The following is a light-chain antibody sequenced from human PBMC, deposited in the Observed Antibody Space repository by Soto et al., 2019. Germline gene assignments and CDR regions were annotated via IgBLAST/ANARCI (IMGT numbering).Light chain of an antibody. V-gene: IGKV3-20*01. Sequence: IVSTQSPVTLSLSPGERATLSCRASQSVSSSYLAWYQQKPGQAPSLLIYGASGRATGIPDRFSGSGSGTDFTLTISRLEPEDFAVXYXPQYNXXXXTXGXGTRMEIK. J-gene: IGKJ5*01. CDR1: QSVSSSY. CDR2: GAS. CDR3: PQYNXXXXT.